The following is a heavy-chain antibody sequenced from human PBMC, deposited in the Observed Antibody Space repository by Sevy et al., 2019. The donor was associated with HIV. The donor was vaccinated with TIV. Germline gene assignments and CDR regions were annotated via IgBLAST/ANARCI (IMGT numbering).Heavy chain of an antibody. CDR3: ARVGYVDTSMVSAFDI. Sequence: GSLRPSCAASGFTFSSYEMNWVRQAPGKGLEWVSYISSSGSTIYYADSVKGRFTISRDNAKNSLYLQMNSLRAEDTAISYCARVGYVDTSMVSAFDIRGQGTMVTVSS. J-gene: IGHJ3*02. D-gene: IGHD5-18*01. V-gene: IGHV3-48*03. CDR1: GFTFSSYE. CDR2: ISSSGSTI.